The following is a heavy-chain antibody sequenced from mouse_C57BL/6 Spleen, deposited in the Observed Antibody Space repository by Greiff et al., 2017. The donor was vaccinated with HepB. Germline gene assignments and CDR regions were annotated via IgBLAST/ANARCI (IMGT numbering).Heavy chain of an antibody. Sequence: QVTLKESGPGILQPSQTLSLTCSFSGFSLSTFGMGVGWIRQPSGKGLEWLAHIWWDDDKYYNPALKSRLTISKDTSKNQVFLKIANVDTADTATYYCARIDGGDYGSSYWFAYWGQGTLVTVSA. D-gene: IGHD1-1*01. CDR3: ARIDGGDYGSSYWFAY. V-gene: IGHV8-8*01. CDR2: IWWDDDK. J-gene: IGHJ3*01. CDR1: GFSLSTFGMG.